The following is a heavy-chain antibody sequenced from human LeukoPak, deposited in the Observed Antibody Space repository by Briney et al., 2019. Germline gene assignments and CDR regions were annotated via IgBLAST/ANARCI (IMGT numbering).Heavy chain of an antibody. CDR1: GGSISSTTHY. J-gene: IGHJ4*02. V-gene: IGHV4-39*02. D-gene: IGHD3-10*01. CDR3: ARLGVLWFGELFDY. Sequence: SETLSLTCTVSGGSISSTTHYWGWIRQPPGKGLEWIGSIFYSGSTYYNSSLKSRVTISVDTSKHHFSLSLSSVTAADTAVYYCARLGVLWFGELFDYLGQGTLVTVSS. CDR2: IFYSGST.